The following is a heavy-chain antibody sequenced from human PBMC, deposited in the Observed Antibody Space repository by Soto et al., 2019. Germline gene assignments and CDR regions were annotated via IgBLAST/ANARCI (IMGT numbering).Heavy chain of an antibody. J-gene: IGHJ4*02. D-gene: IGHD6-13*01. CDR2: IRGRAYGVTT. CDR1: GFTFCGYA. Sequence: PGGSVRLSCTGSGFTFCGYAMSWVRRAPGKGLEWVGSIRGRAYGVTTEYAASVIGSFTIWTDDSNSIAYLRVNSLKTEDTTLYYCSRYRLAADLSDFDYWGQGTLVTVSS. V-gene: IGHV3-49*04. CDR3: SRYRLAADLSDFDY.